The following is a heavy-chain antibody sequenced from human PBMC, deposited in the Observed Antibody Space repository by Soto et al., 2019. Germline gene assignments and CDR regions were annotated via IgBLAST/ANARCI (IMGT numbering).Heavy chain of an antibody. J-gene: IGHJ4*02. CDR1: GFTFSSYW. V-gene: IGHV3-7*01. D-gene: IGHD3-22*01. CDR3: ARVTDYYESSGYFDY. CDR2: IKQDGSEK. Sequence: EVQLVESGGGLVQPGGSLRLSCAASGFTFSSYWMSWVRQAPGKGLEWVANIKQDGSEKYYVDSVKGRFTISRDNAKNSLNLHMNSLRAEDTAVYYCARVTDYYESSGYFDYWDQGTLVTVSS.